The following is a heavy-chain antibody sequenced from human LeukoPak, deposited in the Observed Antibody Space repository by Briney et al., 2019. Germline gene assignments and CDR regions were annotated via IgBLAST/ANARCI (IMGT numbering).Heavy chain of an antibody. D-gene: IGHD3-10*01. V-gene: IGHV3-15*01. CDR1: GFTFCNAW. Sequence: GGSLRLSSAASGFTFCNAWMSWVRQAPGKGLEWVGRVKSKTDGGTTDYAAPVKGRFTISRDDSKNTLYLQMNSLKTEDTAVYYCTTAASLWFGEGTFDYWGQGTLVTVSS. CDR3: TTAASLWFGEGTFDY. CDR2: VKSKTDGGTT. J-gene: IGHJ4*02.